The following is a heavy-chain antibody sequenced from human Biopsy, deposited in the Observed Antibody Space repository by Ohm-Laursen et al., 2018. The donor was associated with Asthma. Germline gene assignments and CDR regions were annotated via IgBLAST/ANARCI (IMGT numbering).Heavy chain of an antibody. CDR2: IWFDGSNK. Sequence: SLRLSCTASGFSFSSYGLHWVRQAPGKGLEWVADIWFDGSNKHYADSVKGRFTISRDNSKNTLYLQMNSLRAEDTALYYCGRERSYMVDYWGQGTLVIVSS. CDR3: GRERSYMVDY. V-gene: IGHV3-33*08. J-gene: IGHJ4*02. D-gene: IGHD3-10*01. CDR1: GFSFSSYG.